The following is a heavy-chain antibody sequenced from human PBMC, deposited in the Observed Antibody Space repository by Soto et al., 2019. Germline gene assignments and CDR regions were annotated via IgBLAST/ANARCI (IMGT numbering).Heavy chain of an antibody. CDR2: IYYSGST. Sequence: PSETLSLTCTVSGGSISSSSYYWGWIRQPPGKGLEWIGSIYYSGSTYYNPSLKSRVTISVDTSKNQFSLKLSSVTAADTAVYYCARATSSSPYYYYGMDVWGQGTTVTVS. D-gene: IGHD6-6*01. CDR1: GGSISSSSYY. CDR3: ARATSSSPYYYYGMDV. J-gene: IGHJ6*02. V-gene: IGHV4-39*01.